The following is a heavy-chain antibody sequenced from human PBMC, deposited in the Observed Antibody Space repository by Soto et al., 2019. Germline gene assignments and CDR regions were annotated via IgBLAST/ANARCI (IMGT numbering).Heavy chain of an antibody. J-gene: IGHJ4*02. CDR1: GFTFSSYA. V-gene: IGHV3-30-3*01. CDR3: ASLYGSGSYYSGVGDY. Sequence: QVQLVESGGGVVQPGRSLRLSCAASGFTFSSYAMHWVRQAPGKGLEWVAVISYDGSNKYYADSVKGRFTISRDNSKNTLYLQMNSLRAEDTAVYYCASLYGSGSYYSGVGDYWGQGTLVTVSS. D-gene: IGHD3-10*01. CDR2: ISYDGSNK.